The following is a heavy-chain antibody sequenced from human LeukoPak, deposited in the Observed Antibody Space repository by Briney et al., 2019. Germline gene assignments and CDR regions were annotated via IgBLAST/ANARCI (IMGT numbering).Heavy chain of an antibody. CDR3: ASTYYAKSHFDY. CDR2: INPSGGST. V-gene: IGHV1-46*01. Sequence: ASVKVPCKASGYVFTCYYMHWVRQAPGQGLEWMGIINPSGGSTSYAQKFQGRVTMTRDTSTSTVYMELSSLRSEDTAVYYCASTYYAKSHFDYWGQGTLVTVSS. J-gene: IGHJ4*02. CDR1: GYVFTCYY. D-gene: IGHD2/OR15-2a*01.